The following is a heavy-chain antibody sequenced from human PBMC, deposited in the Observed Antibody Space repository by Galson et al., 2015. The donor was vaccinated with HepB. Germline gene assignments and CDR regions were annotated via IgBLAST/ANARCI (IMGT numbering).Heavy chain of an antibody. V-gene: IGHV3-30*18. CDR1: GFTFNNYA. D-gene: IGHD5-24*01. CDR2: ISYDGSNK. Sequence: SLRLSCAASGFTFNNYAMHWVRQAPGKGLEWVALISYDGSNKDYAASVKGRFTISRDNSKNTLYLQMNSLRPEDTAVYFCAKRDGYNSHYFDYWGQGTLLTVSS. J-gene: IGHJ4*02. CDR3: AKRDGYNSHYFDY.